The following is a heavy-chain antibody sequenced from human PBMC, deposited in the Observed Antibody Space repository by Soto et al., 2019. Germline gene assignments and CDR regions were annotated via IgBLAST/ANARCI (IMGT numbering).Heavy chain of an antibody. CDR3: ARDSGSSPPLYYFDY. CDR2: IYHSGST. V-gene: IGHV4-4*02. Sequence: SETLSLTCAVSGGSISGSNWWSWVRQPPGKGLEWIGEIYHSGSTNYNPSLKSRVTISVDKSKNQFSLKLSSVTAADTAVYYCARDSGSSPPLYYFDYWGQGTLVTVSS. J-gene: IGHJ4*02. D-gene: IGHD1-26*01. CDR1: GGSISGSNW.